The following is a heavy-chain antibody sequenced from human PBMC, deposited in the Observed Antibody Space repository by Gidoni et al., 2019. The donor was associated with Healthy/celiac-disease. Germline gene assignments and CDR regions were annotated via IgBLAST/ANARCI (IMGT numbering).Heavy chain of an antibody. D-gene: IGHD3-22*01. J-gene: IGHJ2*01. CDR1: GGTFSSYA. Sequence: QVQLVQSGAEVKKPGSSVKVSCKASGGTFSSYAISWVRQAPGQGLEWMGGIIPIFGTANYAQKFQGRVTITADESTSTAYMELSSLRSEDTAVYYCARGAFDSSGYYEGWYFDLWGRGTLVTVSS. V-gene: IGHV1-69*01. CDR2: IIPIFGTA. CDR3: ARGAFDSSGYYEGWYFDL.